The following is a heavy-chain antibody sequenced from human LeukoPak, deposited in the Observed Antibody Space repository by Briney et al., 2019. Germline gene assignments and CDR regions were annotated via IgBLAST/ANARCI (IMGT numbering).Heavy chain of an antibody. Sequence: GGSLSLSCAASGFSVITNDMSWIRQAPGKGLEWFSVLYNDGNTNYADSVKGRFTISRDNSKNTLYLEMNSLSADDTAVYYCGRGVGPRDAYSLAYWGQGTLVTVSS. J-gene: IGHJ4*02. CDR1: GFSVITND. D-gene: IGHD3-16*01. CDR2: LYNDGNT. V-gene: IGHV3-53*01. CDR3: GRGVGPRDAYSLAY.